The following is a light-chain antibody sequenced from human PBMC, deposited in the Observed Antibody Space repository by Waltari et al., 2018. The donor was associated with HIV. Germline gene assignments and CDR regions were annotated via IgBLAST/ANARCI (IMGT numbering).Light chain of an antibody. CDR1: PTILYRSNNKNY. CDR2: WAS. Sequence: DIVMTQSPDSLAVSLGERATINCKSSPTILYRSNNKNYLAWYQQKPGQPPKLLIYWASTRESGVPDRFSGSGSGTGFTLTISGLQAEDVAVYYCQQYYSTPRTFGQGTKVEI. CDR3: QQYYSTPRT. V-gene: IGKV4-1*01. J-gene: IGKJ1*01.